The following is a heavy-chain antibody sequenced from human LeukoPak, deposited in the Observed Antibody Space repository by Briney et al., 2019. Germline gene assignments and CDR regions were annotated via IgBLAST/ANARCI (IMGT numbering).Heavy chain of an antibody. CDR1: GFIFGKYA. V-gene: IGHV3-23*01. CDR3: ARNVGWFRFDY. J-gene: IGHJ4*02. Sequence: GGSLRLSCVGSGFIFGKYAMTWVRQAPGKGLEWVSTISGGGDSTWNADSVKGRFTISRDNAKNSLYLQMNSLRAEDTAVYYCARNVGWFRFDYWGQGTLVTVSS. D-gene: IGHD2-15*01. CDR2: ISGGGDST.